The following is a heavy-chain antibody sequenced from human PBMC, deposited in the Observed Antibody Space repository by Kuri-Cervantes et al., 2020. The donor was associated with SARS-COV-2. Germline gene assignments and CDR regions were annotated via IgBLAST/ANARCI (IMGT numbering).Heavy chain of an antibody. Sequence: SVKVSCKASGGTFSSYAIIWVRQAPGQGPEWIGGIIPIIRTVNYAQKLQGRVSITADESTTTAYMELSSLRSEDTAVYFCASVDGIVVPNNMYYYSGMDVWGQGTTVTVSS. V-gene: IGHV1-69*13. CDR2: IIPIIRTV. CDR3: ASVDGIVVPNNMYYYSGMDV. J-gene: IGHJ6*02. CDR1: GGTFSSYA. D-gene: IGHD3-22*01.